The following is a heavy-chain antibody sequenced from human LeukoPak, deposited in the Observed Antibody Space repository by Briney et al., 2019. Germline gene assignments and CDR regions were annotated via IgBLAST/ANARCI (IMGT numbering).Heavy chain of an antibody. J-gene: IGHJ4*02. V-gene: IGHV5-51*01. Sequence: PGESLRISCKGSGYSFTTYWIGWVRQMPGKGLEWMGIISPDDSRTRYSPSFQGHVTISADKSISTAFLQWSSLKASDTAMYYCARLDSNSLDYWGQGTLVTVSS. D-gene: IGHD1-1*01. CDR3: ARLDSNSLDY. CDR1: GYSFTTYW. CDR2: ISPDDSRT.